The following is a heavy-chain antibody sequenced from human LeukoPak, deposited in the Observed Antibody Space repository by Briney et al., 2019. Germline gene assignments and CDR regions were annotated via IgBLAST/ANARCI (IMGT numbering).Heavy chain of an antibody. D-gene: IGHD6-19*01. CDR2: ISVYNGNT. Sequence: ASVKVSCKASGYTFTSYGISWVRQAPGQGLEWMGWISVYNGNTNYAQKLQGRVTMTTDTSTSTAYMELRSLRSDDTAVYYCARDSVSSSGWNPFDYWGQGTLVTVSS. CDR1: GYTFTSYG. J-gene: IGHJ4*02. CDR3: ARDSVSSSGWNPFDY. V-gene: IGHV1-18*01.